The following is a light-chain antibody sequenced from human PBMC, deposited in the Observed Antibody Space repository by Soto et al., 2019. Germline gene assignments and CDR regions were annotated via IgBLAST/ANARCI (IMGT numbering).Light chain of an antibody. Sequence: EIVLTQSPGTLSLSPGERATLSCRASQSVSSSYLAWYQQKPGQAPRRLIYGASSRATGIPDRFSGSGYGTAFTLTISRLEADDFAVYYGQQYGSSPFGQGTRLEIQ. V-gene: IGKV3-20*01. CDR1: QSVSSSY. CDR2: GAS. J-gene: IGKJ5*01. CDR3: QQYGSSP.